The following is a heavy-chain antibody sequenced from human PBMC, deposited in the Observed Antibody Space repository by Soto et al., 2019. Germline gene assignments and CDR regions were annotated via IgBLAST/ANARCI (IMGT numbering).Heavy chain of an antibody. Sequence: ASVKVSCKASGYTFTGYYMHWVRQAPGQGLEWMGWINPNSGGTNYAQEFQGWVTMTRDTSINTAYMELSRLRSDDTAVYYCARAIPYYYDRSGHDAFDIWGQGTMVTVSS. J-gene: IGHJ3*02. CDR2: INPNSGGT. V-gene: IGHV1-2*04. CDR3: ARAIPYYYDRSGHDAFDI. D-gene: IGHD3-22*01. CDR1: GYTFTGYY.